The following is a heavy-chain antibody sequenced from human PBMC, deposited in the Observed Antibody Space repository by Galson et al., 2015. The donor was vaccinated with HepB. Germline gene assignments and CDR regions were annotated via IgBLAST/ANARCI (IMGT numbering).Heavy chain of an antibody. CDR2: INAGSGNT. CDR1: GYTFTSYA. D-gene: IGHD2-8*02. CDR3: ARAAGGVLYWSDEDWFDP. Sequence: SVKVSCKASGYTFTSYAMHWVRQAPGQRLEWMGWINAGSGNTKYSQKFQGRVTITRDTSASTAYMELSSLRSEDTAVYYCARAAGGVLYWSDEDWFDPWGQGTLVTVSS. V-gene: IGHV1-3*01. J-gene: IGHJ5*02.